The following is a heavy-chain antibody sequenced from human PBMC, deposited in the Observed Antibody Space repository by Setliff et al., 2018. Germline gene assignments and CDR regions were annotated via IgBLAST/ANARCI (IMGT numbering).Heavy chain of an antibody. Sequence: SETLSLTCAVSGSSIISDYYWVWIRQPPGRGLEWIGSIFQSGNTYYNPSLKSHVTISVDTSKNQFSLKVNSVTAADTAVYYCATLLANYGSGMDVWGQGTTVTVSS. J-gene: IGHJ6*02. CDR3: ATLLANYGSGMDV. CDR1: GSSIISDYY. V-gene: IGHV4-38-2*01. CDR2: IFQSGNT. D-gene: IGHD3-10*01.